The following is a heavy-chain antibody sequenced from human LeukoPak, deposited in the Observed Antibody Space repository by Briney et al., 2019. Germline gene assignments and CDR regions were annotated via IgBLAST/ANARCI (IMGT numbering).Heavy chain of an antibody. CDR2: IYVTEST. Sequence: SETLSLTCTVSGGSITSYYWSWIRQPAGKGLEWIGRIYVTESTTYNPSLKSRVTISIDTSKNQFSLKLSSVTAADTAVYYCARLPGIAAPAEYFQHWGQGTLVTVSS. V-gene: IGHV4-4*07. J-gene: IGHJ1*01. D-gene: IGHD6-13*01. CDR3: ARLPGIAAPAEYFQH. CDR1: GGSITSYY.